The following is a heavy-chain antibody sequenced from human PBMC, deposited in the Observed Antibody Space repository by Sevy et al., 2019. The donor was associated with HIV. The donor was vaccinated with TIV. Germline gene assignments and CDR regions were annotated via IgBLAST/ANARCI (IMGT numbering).Heavy chain of an antibody. V-gene: IGHV1-69*13. Sequence: ASVKVSCKASGGTFSSYAISWVRQAPGQGLEWMGGIIPIFGTANYAQKFQGRVTITADESTSTAYMELSSLRSEETAVYYCARENRAIFGVVMVPPYAFDIWGQGTMVTVSS. CDR2: IIPIFGTA. J-gene: IGHJ3*02. D-gene: IGHD3-3*01. CDR3: ARENRAIFGVVMVPPYAFDI. CDR1: GGTFSSYA.